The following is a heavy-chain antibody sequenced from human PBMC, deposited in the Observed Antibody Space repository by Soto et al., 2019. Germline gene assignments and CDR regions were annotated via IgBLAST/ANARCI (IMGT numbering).Heavy chain of an antibody. J-gene: IGHJ6*03. V-gene: IGHV1-8*01. Sequence: ASVKVSCKASGYSLPTHTIHWVRQAHGHRLEWMGWMNPNSGNTGYAQKFQGRVTMTRNTSISTAYMELSSLRSEDTAVYYCAVLGGYDSFYYYYYMDVWGKGTTVTVSS. D-gene: IGHD5-12*01. CDR1: GYSLPTHT. CDR2: MNPNSGNT. CDR3: AVLGGYDSFYYYYYMDV.